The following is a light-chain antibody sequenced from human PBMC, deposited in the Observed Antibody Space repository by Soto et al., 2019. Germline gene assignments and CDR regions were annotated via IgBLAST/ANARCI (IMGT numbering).Light chain of an antibody. CDR3: QQSYSTPP. J-gene: IGKJ4*01. Sequence: DIQMTQSPSSLSASVGDRVTITCRASQSISSYLNWYQQKPGKAPKLLIYAASSFQSGVPSRFSGSVSGTDFTLTISSLQPEDFATYYCQQSYSTPPFGGGTKVEIK. CDR2: AAS. CDR1: QSISSY. V-gene: IGKV1-39*01.